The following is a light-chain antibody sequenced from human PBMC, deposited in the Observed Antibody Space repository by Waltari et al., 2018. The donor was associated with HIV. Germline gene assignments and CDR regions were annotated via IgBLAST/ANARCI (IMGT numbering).Light chain of an antibody. J-gene: IGKJ4*01. CDR3: QQYNDWPLT. V-gene: IGKV3-15*01. CDR1: QNINPN. CDR2: GAS. Sequence: EVVMTQSPDTLSVSPGERVSLSCTSSQNINPNLAWFQQNPGQSPRLLIYGASTRTSGTPVTFSASGSGTAFTITISSLQSEEFAIYYCQQYNDWPLTFGGGTKVDIK.